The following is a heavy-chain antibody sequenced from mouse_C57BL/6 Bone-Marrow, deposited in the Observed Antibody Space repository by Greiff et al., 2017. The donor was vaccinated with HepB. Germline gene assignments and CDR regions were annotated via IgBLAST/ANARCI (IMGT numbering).Heavy chain of an antibody. Sequence: VQLQQSGAELVKPGASVKLSCKASGYTFTEYTIHWVKQRSGQGLEWIGRFYPGSGSIKYNEKFKDKVTLTADKSSSTVYMELSRLTSEDSAVYFCARHERGIYYGNLLAMDYWGQGTSVTVSS. J-gene: IGHJ4*01. D-gene: IGHD2-1*01. CDR2: FYPGSGSI. V-gene: IGHV1-62-2*01. CDR1: GYTFTEYT. CDR3: ARHERGIYYGNLLAMDY.